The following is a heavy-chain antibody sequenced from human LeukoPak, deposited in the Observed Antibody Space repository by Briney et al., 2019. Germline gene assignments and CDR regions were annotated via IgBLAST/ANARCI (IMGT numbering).Heavy chain of an antibody. CDR1: GGTFSSYA. Sequence: SVKVSCKASGGTFSSYAISWVRQAPGQGLEWMGGIIPIFGTANYAQKFQGRVTITTDESTSTAYMELSSLRSEDTAVYYCARDGYSSSGDYYYYYYMDVWGKGTTVTVSS. CDR3: ARDGYSSSGDYYYYYYMDV. D-gene: IGHD6-13*01. J-gene: IGHJ6*03. V-gene: IGHV1-69*05. CDR2: IIPIFGTA.